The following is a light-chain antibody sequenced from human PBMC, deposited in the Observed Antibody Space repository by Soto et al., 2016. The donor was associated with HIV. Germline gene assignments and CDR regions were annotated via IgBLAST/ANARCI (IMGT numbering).Light chain of an antibody. CDR3: QVWDSSSDYSGV. CDR1: NIGRKS. J-gene: IGLJ3*02. CDR2: DDN. Sequence: SYELTQPPSVSVAPRKTARITCGGNNIGRKSVHWYQQRPGQAPLPVVYDDNDRPSGIPERFSGSNSGNTAILTISRVEAGDEADYYCQVWDSSSDYSGVFGGGTKLTVL. V-gene: IGLV3-21*03.